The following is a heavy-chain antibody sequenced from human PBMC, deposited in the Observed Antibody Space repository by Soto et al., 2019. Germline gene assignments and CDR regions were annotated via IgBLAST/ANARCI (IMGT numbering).Heavy chain of an antibody. CDR1: GGSFSGYY. V-gene: IGHV4-34*01. CDR2: INYSGST. D-gene: IGHD1-26*01. Sequence: SETLSLSCAVCGGSFSGYYWSWIRQPPGKGLEWIGDINYSGSTYYNPSLKSRVTISVDTSKNQFSLKLSSVTAADTAVYYCATIYSGSYCFDYWGQGTLVTVSS. CDR3: ATIYSGSYCFDY. J-gene: IGHJ4*02.